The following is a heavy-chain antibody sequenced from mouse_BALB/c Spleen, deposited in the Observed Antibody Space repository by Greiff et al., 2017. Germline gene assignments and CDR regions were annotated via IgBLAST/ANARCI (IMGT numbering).Heavy chain of an antibody. CDR3: ARRWDSYYYAMDY. Sequence: VQLQQSGPELVKPGASVKMSCEASGYTFTSYVMHWVKQTPGQGLEWIGYINPYNDGTKYNEKFKGKATLTSDKSSSTAYMELSSLTSEDSAVYYCARRWDSYYYAMDYWGQGTSVTVSS. V-gene: IGHV1-14*01. J-gene: IGHJ4*01. CDR2: INPYNDGT. CDR1: GYTFTSYV. D-gene: IGHD4-1*01.